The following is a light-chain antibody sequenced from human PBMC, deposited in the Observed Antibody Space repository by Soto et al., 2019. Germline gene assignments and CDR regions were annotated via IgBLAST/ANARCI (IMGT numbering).Light chain of an antibody. V-gene: IGKV2-28*01. J-gene: IGKJ4*01. CDR2: LGS. CDR1: QSLLHSNGYNY. Sequence: DIVMTQSPLSLPVTPGEPASISCRSSQSLLHSNGYNYLDWYLQKPGQSPQLLIYLGSNRASGVXDXCSGSGSGTDFTLKINRVEAEDVGVYYCMQALQTPLTFGGGTKVEIK. CDR3: MQALQTPLT.